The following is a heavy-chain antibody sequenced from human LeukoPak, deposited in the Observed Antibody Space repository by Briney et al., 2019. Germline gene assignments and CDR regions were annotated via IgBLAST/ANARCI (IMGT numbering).Heavy chain of an antibody. CDR3: ARALGTTDNY. CDR1: GFTVSSNH. V-gene: IGHV3-53*01. D-gene: IGHD1-1*01. CDR2: IYSGGSI. J-gene: IGHJ4*02. Sequence: GGSLRLSCAASGFTVSSNHMSWVRQAPGKGLEWVSVIYSGGSIYDADSVKGRFTISRDNFKNTLYLQMNSLRAEDTAVYYCARALGTTDNYWGQGTLVTVSS.